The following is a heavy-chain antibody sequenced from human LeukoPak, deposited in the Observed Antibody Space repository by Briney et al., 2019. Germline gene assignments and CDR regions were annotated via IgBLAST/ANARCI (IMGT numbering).Heavy chain of an antibody. CDR1: GGSISSSSYY. Sequence: SETLSLTCTVSGGSISSSSYYWGWIRQPPVKGLEWIGSIYYSGNTYYAPSLKSRVTISLDTSKNQFSLKLSSVTAADTAVYYCARVGYYDSSGYAFDYWGQGTLVTVSS. V-gene: IGHV4-39*07. CDR3: ARVGYYDSSGYAFDY. J-gene: IGHJ4*02. D-gene: IGHD3-22*01. CDR2: IYYSGNT.